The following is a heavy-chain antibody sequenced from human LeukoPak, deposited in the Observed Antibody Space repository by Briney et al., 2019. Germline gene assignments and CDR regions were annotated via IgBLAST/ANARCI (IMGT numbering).Heavy chain of an antibody. D-gene: IGHD5-18*01. CDR1: GYTFTSYD. J-gene: IGHJ4*02. CDR3: ARGRGYSYGNFDY. V-gene: IGHV1-8*03. CDR2: MYPNSGNT. Sequence: ASVKVSCKASGYTFTSYDINWVRPATGQGLEWMGWMYPNSGNTGYAQKFQGRVTITRNTSISTAYMELSSLRSEDTAVYYCARGRGYSYGNFDYWGQGTLVTVSS.